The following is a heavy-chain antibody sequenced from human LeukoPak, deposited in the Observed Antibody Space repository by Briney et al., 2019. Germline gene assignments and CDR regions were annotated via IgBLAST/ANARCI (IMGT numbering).Heavy chain of an antibody. D-gene: IGHD1-1*01. CDR1: GFTFSSYD. CDR2: IGTAGDT. Sequence: GGSLRLSCAASGFTFSSYDMHWVRQATGKGLEWVSAIGTAGDTCYPGSVKGRFTISRENAKNSLYLQMNSLRAGDTAVYYCARGVERRSPSYYGMDVWGQGTTVTVSS. V-gene: IGHV3-13*01. CDR3: ARGVERRSPSYYGMDV. J-gene: IGHJ6*02.